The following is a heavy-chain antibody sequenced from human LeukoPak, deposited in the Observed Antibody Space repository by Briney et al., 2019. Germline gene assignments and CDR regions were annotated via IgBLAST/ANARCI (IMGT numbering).Heavy chain of an antibody. CDR1: GYTFTSYD. CDR3: ARRGHDYVWGSYRTLYY. J-gene: IGHJ4*02. CDR2: MNPNSGNT. D-gene: IGHD3-16*02. Sequence: ASVKVSCKASGYTFTSYDINWVRQATGQGLEWMAWMNPNSGNTGYVQKFQCRVTMTRNTSISTAYMELSSLRSEGTAVYYCARRGHDYVWGSYRTLYYWGQGTLVTVSS. V-gene: IGHV1-8*01.